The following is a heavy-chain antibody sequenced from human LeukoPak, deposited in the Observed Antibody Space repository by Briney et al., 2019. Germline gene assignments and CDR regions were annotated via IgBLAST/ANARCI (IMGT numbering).Heavy chain of an antibody. CDR1: GGSFSGYY. D-gene: IGHD6-13*01. J-gene: IGHJ4*02. V-gene: IGHV4-34*01. CDR2: INHSGST. Sequence: SETLSLTCAVYGGSFSGYYWSWIRQPPGKGLEWIGEINHSGSTNYNPSLRSRVTISVDTSKNQFSLKLSSVTAADTAVYYCARAAAGPRYFDYWGQGTLVTVSS. CDR3: ARAAAGPRYFDY.